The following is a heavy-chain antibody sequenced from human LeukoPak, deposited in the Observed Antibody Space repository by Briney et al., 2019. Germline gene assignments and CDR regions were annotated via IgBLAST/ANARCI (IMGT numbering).Heavy chain of an antibody. Sequence: GGSLRLSCAVSGFTFSDFWMSWVRQAPGTGLEWVANINERGSDKYYVDSVEGRFTISRDNSKNTLYLQMNSLRAEDTAVYYCAKSELRFLEWFSGMDVWGQGTTVTVSS. CDR3: AKSELRFLEWFSGMDV. J-gene: IGHJ6*02. V-gene: IGHV3-7*01. D-gene: IGHD3-3*01. CDR1: GFTFSDFW. CDR2: INERGSDK.